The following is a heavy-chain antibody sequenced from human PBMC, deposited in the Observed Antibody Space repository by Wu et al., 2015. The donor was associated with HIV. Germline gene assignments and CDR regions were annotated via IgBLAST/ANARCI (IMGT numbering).Heavy chain of an antibody. CDR3: ARELEQQLAHDAFDI. V-gene: IGHV1-18*01. CDR1: GYTFTNYG. J-gene: IGHJ3*02. Sequence: QVQLVQSGAEVKKPGASVKVSCKASGYTFTNYGISWVRQAPGQGLEWMGWISAYNGNTNYAQKFQGRVTMTTDTSTSTAYMELRSLRSDDTAVYYCARELEQQLAHDAFDIWGQGTMVTVSS. CDR2: ISAYNGNT. D-gene: IGHD6-13*01.